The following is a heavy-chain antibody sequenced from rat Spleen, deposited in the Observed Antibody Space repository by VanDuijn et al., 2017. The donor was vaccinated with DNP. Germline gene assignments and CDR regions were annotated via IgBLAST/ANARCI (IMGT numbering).Heavy chain of an antibody. D-gene: IGHD1-7*01. V-gene: IGHV5-20*01. CDR3: TTGMGGAYAY. Sequence: EVQLVESGGGLVQPGRSLKLSCAASGFTFSDYYMAWVRQAPTKGLEWVASISYDGGSNYYRDSVKGRFTISRDNAKSSLYLQRDSLRSEETATYYGTTGMGGAYAYWGQGTLVTVSS. J-gene: IGHJ3*01. CDR1: GFTFSDYY. CDR2: ISYDGGSN.